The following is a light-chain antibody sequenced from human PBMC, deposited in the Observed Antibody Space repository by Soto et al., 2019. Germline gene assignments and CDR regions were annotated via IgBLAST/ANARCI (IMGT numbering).Light chain of an antibody. V-gene: IGLV3-21*02. CDR3: QVWDSSADHRV. CDR1: NIGSES. CDR2: DDS. Sequence: SSELTQPPSVSVAPGQTARITCGGKNIGSESVHWYQQVPGQAPVLVIYDDSDRPSGIPGRFSGSNSGNMATLTIGGAEAGDEADYYCQVWDSSADHRVFGGGTQLTVL. J-gene: IGLJ3*02.